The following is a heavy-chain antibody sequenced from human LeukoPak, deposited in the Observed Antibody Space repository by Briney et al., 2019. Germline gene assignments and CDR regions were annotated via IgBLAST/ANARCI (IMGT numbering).Heavy chain of an antibody. CDR2: INPGGGST. CDR1: GYIFTIYY. V-gene: IGHV1-46*01. Sequence: PWASVKVSCKAFGYIFTIYYIHWVRQAPGQGLEWMGIINPGGGSTTYAQKFQGRVTMTRDTSTSTVYMELSSLRSEDTAVYYCARGGYCSRTSSYPPPDYYGMDVWGQGTTVTVSS. J-gene: IGHJ6*02. CDR3: ARGGYCSRTSSYPPPDYYGMDV. D-gene: IGHD2-2*01.